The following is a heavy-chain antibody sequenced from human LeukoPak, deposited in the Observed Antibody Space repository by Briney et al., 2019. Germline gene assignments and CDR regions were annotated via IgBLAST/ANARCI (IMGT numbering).Heavy chain of an antibody. J-gene: IGHJ3*02. CDR3: ARVRLWFGELDAFDI. CDR1: GGSISSGSYY. D-gene: IGHD3-10*01. CDR2: IYTSGST. V-gene: IGHV4-61*02. Sequence: SETLSFTCTVSGGSISSGSYYWSWIRQPAGKGLEWIGRIYTSGSTNYNPSLKSRVTISVDTSKNQFSLKLSSVTAADTAVYYCARVRLWFGELDAFDIWGQGTMVTVSS.